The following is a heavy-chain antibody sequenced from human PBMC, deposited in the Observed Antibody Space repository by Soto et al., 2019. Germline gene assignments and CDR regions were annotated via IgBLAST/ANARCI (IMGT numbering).Heavy chain of an antibody. CDR1: GGSFSGYY. Sequence: QVQLQQWGAGLLKPSETLSLTCAVYGGSFSGYYWSWIRQPPGKGLEWIGEINHSGSTNYNPSLKSRVTISVDTSKNQFSLKLSSVTAADTAVYYCAGGLGYSGSSYWGQGTLVTVSS. CDR2: INHSGST. CDR3: AGGLGYSGSSY. D-gene: IGHD1-26*01. J-gene: IGHJ4*02. V-gene: IGHV4-34*01.